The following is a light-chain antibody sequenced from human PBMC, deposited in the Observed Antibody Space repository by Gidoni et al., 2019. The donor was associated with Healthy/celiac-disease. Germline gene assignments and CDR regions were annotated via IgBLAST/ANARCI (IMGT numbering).Light chain of an antibody. Sequence: EIVLTQSPATLSLSPGERATLSCRASQSVSSYLAWYQQKPGQAPRLLIYDASNRATGIPARFSGSGSGTDFTLTIISLEPEDFAVYYCRQRGNWPPTFGGGTKVEIK. V-gene: IGKV3-11*01. CDR3: RQRGNWPPT. CDR2: DAS. CDR1: QSVSSY. J-gene: IGKJ4*01.